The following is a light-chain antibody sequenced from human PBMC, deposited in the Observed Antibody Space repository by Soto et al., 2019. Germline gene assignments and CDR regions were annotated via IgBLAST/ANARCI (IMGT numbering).Light chain of an antibody. CDR1: QNILSN. CDR3: QQYNNWPRT. J-gene: IGKJ1*01. V-gene: IGKV3-15*01. CDR2: GAS. Sequence: EIVMTQSPATLSVSPGERATVSCRASQNILSNLAWYQQKPGQAPRLLIYGASTRATGIPARFSGSGSGTEFTLTISSLQSEDFAVYYCQQYNNWPRTFGQGTKVDIK.